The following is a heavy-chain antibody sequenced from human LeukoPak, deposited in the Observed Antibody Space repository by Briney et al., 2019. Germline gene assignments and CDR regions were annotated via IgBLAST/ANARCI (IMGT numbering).Heavy chain of an antibody. J-gene: IGHJ4*02. CDR2: IYYSWDT. Sequence: MPSETLSLTCTVSGGSINSTSYYWGWIRQPPGKGLEWIGSIYYSWDTYYNPSLKSRVTISVDTSKNQFSLKLSSVTAADTAVYYCATTSYYYDSPDYWGQGTLVTVSS. CDR3: ATTSYYYDSPDY. D-gene: IGHD3-22*01. V-gene: IGHV4-39*01. CDR1: GGSINSTSYY.